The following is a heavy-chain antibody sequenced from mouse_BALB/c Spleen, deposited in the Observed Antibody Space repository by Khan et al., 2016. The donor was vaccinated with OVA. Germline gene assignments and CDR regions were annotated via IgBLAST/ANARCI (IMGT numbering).Heavy chain of an antibody. V-gene: IGHV5-6-5*01. J-gene: IGHJ4*01. Sequence: EVELVESGGGLVKPGGSLKLSCAASGFTFSSYAVSWIRQTPEKRLEWVASINSGGSTYYTDSVKGRFTISRDDARNSLYLQMSSLRSEDTAMYYCTRLVDYWGQGTSVTVSS. CDR2: INSGGST. CDR3: TRLVDY. CDR1: GFTFSSYA.